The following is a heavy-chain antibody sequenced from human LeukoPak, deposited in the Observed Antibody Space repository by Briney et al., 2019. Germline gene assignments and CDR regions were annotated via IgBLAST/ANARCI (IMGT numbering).Heavy chain of an antibody. CDR3: AKSGCSGGSCYPYYYYGMDV. CDR1: GFTASSNY. D-gene: IGHD2-15*01. V-gene: IGHV3-66*01. J-gene: IGHJ6*02. CDR2: IYSGGST. Sequence: GGSLRLSCAASGFTASSNYMSWVRQAPGKGLEWVSVIYSGGSTYYADSVKGRFTISRDNSKNTLYLQMNSLRAEDTAVYYCAKSGCSGGSCYPYYYYGMDVWGQGTTVTVSS.